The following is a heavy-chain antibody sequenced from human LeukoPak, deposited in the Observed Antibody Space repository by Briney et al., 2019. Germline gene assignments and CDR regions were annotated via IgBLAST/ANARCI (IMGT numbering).Heavy chain of an antibody. D-gene: IGHD4-11*01. Sequence: GGSLRLSCAASGFTFSSYSMHWVRQAPGKGLEWVVVVSYDGSNQHYADSVKGRFTISRDTSKNTLYLQMNSLRAEDTAVYYCARTYRPYYYGMDVWGQGTTVTVSS. CDR3: ARTYRPYYYGMDV. V-gene: IGHV3-30-3*01. CDR2: VSYDGSNQ. CDR1: GFTFSSYS. J-gene: IGHJ6*02.